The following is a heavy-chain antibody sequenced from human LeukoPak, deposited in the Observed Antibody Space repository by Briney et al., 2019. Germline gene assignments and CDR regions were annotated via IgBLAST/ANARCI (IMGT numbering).Heavy chain of an antibody. CDR2: ISGSGGST. J-gene: IGHJ4*02. V-gene: IGHV3-23*01. D-gene: IGHD3-22*01. Sequence: PGGSLRLSCAASGFTFSSYGMSWVRQAPGKGLEWVSAISGSGGSTYYADSVKGRFTISRDSSKNTLYLQMNSLRAEDTAVYYCAKGSYYYDSSGYLDYWGQGALVTVSS. CDR3: AKGSYYYDSSGYLDY. CDR1: GFTFSSYG.